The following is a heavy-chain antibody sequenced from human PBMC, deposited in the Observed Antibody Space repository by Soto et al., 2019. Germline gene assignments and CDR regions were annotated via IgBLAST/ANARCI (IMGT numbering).Heavy chain of an antibody. CDR2: VYHTGRT. D-gene: IGHD3-3*01. Sequence: SETLSLTCTVSGGSFKSGSYSWSWIRQPPGKGLEWIGYVYHTGRTSYNPSIKSRISISMDTSKNQFSLNLDSVTAADTAVYFCARDFAYFDSWGQGTLVTVS. V-gene: IGHV4-61*01. CDR3: ARDFAYFDS. J-gene: IGHJ4*02. CDR1: GGSFKSGSYS.